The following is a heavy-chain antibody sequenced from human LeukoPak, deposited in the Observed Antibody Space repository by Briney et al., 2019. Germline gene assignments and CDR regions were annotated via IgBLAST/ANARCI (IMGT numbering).Heavy chain of an antibody. CDR1: GFTVSSYY. CDR3: ARHFAYSSSSYFGY. Sequence: SETLSLTCSVSGFTVSSYYWSWLRQPPGKGLEWLGYVYYTGSTNYNPSLKSRVTMFEDKSKNQYALRLYSVTVADTGVYYCARHFAYSSSSYFGYWGQGSLVTVSS. V-gene: IGHV4-59*08. D-gene: IGHD6-6*01. J-gene: IGHJ4*02. CDR2: VYYTGST.